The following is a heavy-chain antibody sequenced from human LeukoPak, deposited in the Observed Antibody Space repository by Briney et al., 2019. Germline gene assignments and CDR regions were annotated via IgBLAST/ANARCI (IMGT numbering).Heavy chain of an antibody. CDR3: ARDLGSGWYGGFDY. V-gene: IGHV3-23*01. CDR1: GFTLSSYA. Sequence: GGSLRLSCAASGFTLSSYAMSWVRQAPGKGLEWVSAISGSGGSTYYADSVKGRFTISRDNAKNSLYLQMNSLRAEDTAVYYCARDLGSGWYGGFDYWGQGTLVTVSS. CDR2: ISGSGGST. D-gene: IGHD6-19*01. J-gene: IGHJ4*02.